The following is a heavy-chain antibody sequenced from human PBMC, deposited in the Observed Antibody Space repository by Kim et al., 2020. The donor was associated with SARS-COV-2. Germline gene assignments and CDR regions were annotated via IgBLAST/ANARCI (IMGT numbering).Heavy chain of an antibody. D-gene: IGHD4-4*01. CDR2: INIGSGKT. Sequence: ASVQVSCKTSGYTFTNYTMHWVRQAPGQRPEWMGWINIGSGKTKYLQKLQGRVAFTRDTSASTAYMELSSLTNEDSAVYYCSRFTVVTSVHLYYFANWC. J-gene: IGHJ4*01. CDR1: GYTFTNYT. V-gene: IGHV1-3*04. CDR3: SRFTVVTSVHLYYFAN.